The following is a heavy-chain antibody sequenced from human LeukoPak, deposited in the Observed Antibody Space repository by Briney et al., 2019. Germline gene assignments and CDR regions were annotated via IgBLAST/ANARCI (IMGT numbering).Heavy chain of an antibody. V-gene: IGHV4-34*01. CDR2: INHSGST. CDR3: ARTLRGSGSYSHNWFDP. CDR1: GGSFSGYY. Sequence: PSETLSLTCAVYGGSFSGYYWSWIRQPPGKGLEWIGEINHSGSTNYNPSLKSRVTISVDTSKNQFSLKLSSVTAADTAVYYRARTLRGSGSYSHNWFDPWGQGTLVTVSS. D-gene: IGHD3-10*01. J-gene: IGHJ5*02.